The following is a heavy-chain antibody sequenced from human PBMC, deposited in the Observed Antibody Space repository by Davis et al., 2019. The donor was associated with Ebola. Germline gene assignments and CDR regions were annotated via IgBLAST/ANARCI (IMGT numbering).Heavy chain of an antibody. CDR2: TNSDGSIT. CDR3: AKTPPYTSGWYGSFDN. Sequence: PGGSLRLSCAASGFTFSSNWMHWVRQAPGKGLVWVSRTNSDGSITSYADSVKGRFTISRDNAKNTLYLQMNSLRDEDTAVYYCAKTPPYTSGWYGSFDNWGQGTLVTVSS. CDR1: GFTFSSNW. J-gene: IGHJ4*02. D-gene: IGHD6-19*01. V-gene: IGHV3-74*01.